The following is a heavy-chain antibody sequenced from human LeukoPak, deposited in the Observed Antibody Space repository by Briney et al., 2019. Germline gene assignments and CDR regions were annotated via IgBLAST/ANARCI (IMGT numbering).Heavy chain of an antibody. CDR2: ISSSSSYI. J-gene: IGHJ4*02. V-gene: IGHV3-21*04. Sequence: GGSLRLSCAASGFTFSSYSMNWVRQAPGKGLEWVSSISSSSSYIYYADSVKGRFTISRDNAKNSLYLQMNSLRAEDTAVYYCAKDRIVVVVAATSGVDYWGQGTLVTVSS. CDR3: AKDRIVVVVAATSGVDY. D-gene: IGHD2-15*01. CDR1: GFTFSSYS.